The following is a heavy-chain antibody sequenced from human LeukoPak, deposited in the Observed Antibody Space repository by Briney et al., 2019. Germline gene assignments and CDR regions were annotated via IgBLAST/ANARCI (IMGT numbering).Heavy chain of an antibody. V-gene: IGHV4-39*01. D-gene: IGHD5-24*01. CDR3: ARGRWLQPFDY. Sequence: PSETLSLTCTVSGDSISGSTYYWGWLRQPPGKRLEWIGNIYYSGSTYYNPSLKSRVTISVDTSKTQFSLKLSSVTAADTAVYYCARGRWLQPFDYWGQGTLVTVSS. J-gene: IGHJ4*02. CDR2: IYYSGST. CDR1: GDSISGSTYY.